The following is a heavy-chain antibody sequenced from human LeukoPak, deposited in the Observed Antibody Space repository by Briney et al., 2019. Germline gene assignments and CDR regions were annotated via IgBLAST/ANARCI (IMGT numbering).Heavy chain of an antibody. D-gene: IGHD2-15*01. CDR3: ARVVVVAATGDY. CDR2: INRSGST. V-gene: IGHV4-34*01. J-gene: IGHJ4*02. Sequence: SETLSLTCAVYGGSFSGYYWSWIRQPPGKGLEWIGEINRSGSTNYNPSLKSRVTISVDTSKNQFSLKLSSVTAADTAVYYCARVVVVAATGDYWGQGTLVTVSS. CDR1: GGSFSGYY.